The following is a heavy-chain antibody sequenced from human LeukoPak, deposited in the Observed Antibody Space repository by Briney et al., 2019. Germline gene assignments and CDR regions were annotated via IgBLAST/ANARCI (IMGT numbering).Heavy chain of an antibody. V-gene: IGHV4-30-2*01. Sequence: SQTLSLTCAVSGGSISSGGYSWSWIRQPPGKGLEWIGYIYHSGSTYYNPSLKSRVTISVDRSKNQFSLKLSSVTAADTAVYYCARDQHSSSWYYFDYWGQGTLVTVSS. CDR2: IYHSGST. J-gene: IGHJ4*02. CDR1: GGSISSGGYS. CDR3: ARDQHSSSWYYFDY. D-gene: IGHD6-13*01.